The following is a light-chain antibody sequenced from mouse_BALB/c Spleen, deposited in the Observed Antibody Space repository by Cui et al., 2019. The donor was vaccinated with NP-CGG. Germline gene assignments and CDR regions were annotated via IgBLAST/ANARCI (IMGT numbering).Light chain of an antibody. CDR1: IGAVTTSNY. J-gene: IGLJ1*01. V-gene: IGLV1*01. CDR3: ALWFSNHWV. Sequence: QAVVTQESALTTSPGETVTLTCRSSIGAVTTSNYANWVQEKPDHLFTGLIGGTNNRAPGVPARFSGSLIGNKAALTITGAQTEDEATYFCALWFSNHWVFGGGTKLTVL. CDR2: GTN.